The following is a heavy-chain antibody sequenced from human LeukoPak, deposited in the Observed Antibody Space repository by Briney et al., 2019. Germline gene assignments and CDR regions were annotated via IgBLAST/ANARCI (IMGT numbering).Heavy chain of an antibody. V-gene: IGHV3-30-3*01. CDR2: ISYDGSNK. CDR3: ARDPTTYDSSGYYPGY. CDR1: GFTFSSYA. Sequence: GGSLRLSCAASGFTFSSYAMHWVRQAPGKGLEWVAVISYDGSNKYYADSVKGRFTISGDNSKNTLYLQMNSLRAEDTAVYYCARDPTTYDSSGYYPGYWGQGTLVTVSS. D-gene: IGHD3-22*01. J-gene: IGHJ4*02.